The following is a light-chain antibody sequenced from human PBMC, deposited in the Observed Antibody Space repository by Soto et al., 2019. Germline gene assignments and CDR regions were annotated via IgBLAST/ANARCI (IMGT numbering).Light chain of an antibody. J-gene: IGLJ2*01. Sequence: QSVLTQPASVSGSPGQSITISCTGTSSDVGGYNYVSWYQQHPGKAPKLMIYDVSNRHSGVSNRFSGSKSGNTASLTISGLQAEDEADYYCRSYTSSSTLVFGGGTKLTVL. CDR2: DVS. CDR3: RSYTSSSTLV. V-gene: IGLV2-14*01. CDR1: SSDVGGYNY.